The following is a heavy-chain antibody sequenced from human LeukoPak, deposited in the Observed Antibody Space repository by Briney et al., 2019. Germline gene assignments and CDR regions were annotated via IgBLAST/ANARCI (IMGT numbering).Heavy chain of an antibody. Sequence: GGSLRLSCEASGLTFSNYWMSWVRQAPGKGLEWVANIKKDGSEKYYVDSVRGRFTISRDNAKNSLYLQMNRLRAEDTAMYYCARRRDDSTSFDYWGQGTLVTVSS. D-gene: IGHD3-22*01. V-gene: IGHV3-7*01. CDR2: IKKDGSEK. J-gene: IGHJ4*02. CDR1: GLTFSNYW. CDR3: ARRRDDSTSFDY.